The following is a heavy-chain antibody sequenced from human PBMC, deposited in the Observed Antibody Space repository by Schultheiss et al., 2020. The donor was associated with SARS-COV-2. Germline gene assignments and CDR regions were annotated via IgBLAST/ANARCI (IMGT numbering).Heavy chain of an antibody. Sequence: GSLRLSCAASGFTFDDYAMHWVRQAPGKGLEWIGFIHYSGNTNYNPSLKSRVTMSVDMSKNQFSLKLSSVTAADTAVYYCAKGSVVVPAAPGLGDYWGQGTLVTVSS. V-gene: IGHV4-59*08. CDR3: AKGSVVVPAAPGLGDY. CDR1: GFTFDDYA. J-gene: IGHJ4*02. CDR2: IHYSGNT. D-gene: IGHD2-2*01.